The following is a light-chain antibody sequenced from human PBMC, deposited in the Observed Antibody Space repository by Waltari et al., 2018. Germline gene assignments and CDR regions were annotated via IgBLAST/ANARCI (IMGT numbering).Light chain of an antibody. Sequence: EIVLTQSPGTLSLSAGERANLSCRASQSVSSSYLAWYQQKPGQAPRLLIYGASSRATGIPDRFSGSGSGTDFTLTISRLEPEDFAVYYCQQYGSSPPLTFGGGTKVEIK. V-gene: IGKV3-20*01. CDR3: QQYGSSPPLT. CDR2: GAS. J-gene: IGKJ4*01. CDR1: QSVSSSY.